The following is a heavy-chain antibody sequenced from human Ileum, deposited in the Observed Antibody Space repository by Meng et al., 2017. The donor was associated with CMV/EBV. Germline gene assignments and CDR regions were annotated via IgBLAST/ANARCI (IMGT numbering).Heavy chain of an antibody. Sequence: LSRTCAVYGGSFSGYYWSWIRQPPGKGLEWIGEINHSGSTNYNPSLKSRVTISVDTSKNQFSLKLSSVTAADTAVYYCTSGSMAIDYWGQGTLVTVSS. J-gene: IGHJ4*02. CDR2: INHSGST. CDR3: TSGSMAIDY. D-gene: IGHD2/OR15-2a*01. V-gene: IGHV4-34*01. CDR1: GGSFSGYY.